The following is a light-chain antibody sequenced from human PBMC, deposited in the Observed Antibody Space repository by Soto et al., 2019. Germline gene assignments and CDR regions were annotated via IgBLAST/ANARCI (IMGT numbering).Light chain of an antibody. CDR3: QQYHSFSWT. J-gene: IGKJ1*01. Sequence: QMTQTPSTVSASVGDKVTITCRASQSIDNWLAWYQKKPGQVPKLLIYDASISQSGGFSGSGFGTDFNLTIVSLRPDDFATYYCQQYHSFSWTFGRGTEVEVK. V-gene: IGKV1-5*01. CDR2: DAS. CDR1: QSIDNW.